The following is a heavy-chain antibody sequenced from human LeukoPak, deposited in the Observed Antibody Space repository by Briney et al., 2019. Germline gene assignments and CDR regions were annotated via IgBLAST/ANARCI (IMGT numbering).Heavy chain of an antibody. CDR2: IYYSGST. V-gene: IGHV4-61*01. Sequence: SETLSLTCTVSGGSVNSGSYYWNWIRQPPGKGLEWIGYIYYSGSTNYNPSLKSRVTISVDTSKNQFSLKLSSVTAADTAVYNCARAAYSGSYHSDYWGQGTLVTVSS. J-gene: IGHJ4*02. CDR3: ARAAYSGSYHSDY. D-gene: IGHD1-26*01. CDR1: GGSVNSGSYY.